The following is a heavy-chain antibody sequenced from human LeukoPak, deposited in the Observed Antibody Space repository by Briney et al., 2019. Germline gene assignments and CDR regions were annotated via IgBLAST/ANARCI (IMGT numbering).Heavy chain of an antibody. CDR3: ARIWPDL. CDR1: GESFSGYF. CDR2: INQSGYN. J-gene: IGHJ2*01. V-gene: IGHV4-34*01. Sequence: SETLSLTCAVYGESFSGYFWSWIRQPPGKGLEWIGEINQSGYNNYNPSLKSRVTISLDTSKKQFSLRLNSVTAADTAVYYCARIWPDLWGRGTLVTVSS. D-gene: IGHD3-10*01.